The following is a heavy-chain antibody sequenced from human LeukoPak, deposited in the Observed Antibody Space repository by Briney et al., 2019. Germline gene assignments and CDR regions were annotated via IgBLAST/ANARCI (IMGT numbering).Heavy chain of an antibody. J-gene: IGHJ4*02. CDR3: ARDGWPAFDY. CDR2: TFYRSKWYN. CDR1: GDSVSSNTAA. Sequence: TSQTLSLTCVIAGDSVSSNTAAWNWIRQSPLRGLEWLGRTFYRSKWYNDYAGSVKSRITISPDTTKNHFSLQLDSVTPEDTAMYYCARDGWPAFDYWGQGSLVTVSS. V-gene: IGHV6-1*01. D-gene: IGHD2-15*01.